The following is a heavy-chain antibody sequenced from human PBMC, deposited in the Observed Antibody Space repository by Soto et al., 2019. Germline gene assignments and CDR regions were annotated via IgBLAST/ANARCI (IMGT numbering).Heavy chain of an antibody. Sequence: QVQLVESGGGLVKPGGSLRLSCAASGFSFSVYYMAWVRQAPGSGLEWISSIDRNGDFVYYADSVKGRFTISRDSAKSSLYLQMDSLRYEDTAVYYCVRDRAGTRDFPHNTFDLWGQGTKVTVAS. CDR3: VRDRAGTRDFPHNTFDL. CDR1: GFSFSVYY. CDR2: IDRNGDFV. D-gene: IGHD6-19*01. J-gene: IGHJ3*01. V-gene: IGHV3-11*01.